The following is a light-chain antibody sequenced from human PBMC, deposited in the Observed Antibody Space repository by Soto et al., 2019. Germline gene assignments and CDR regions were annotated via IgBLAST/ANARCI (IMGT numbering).Light chain of an antibody. Sequence: QYALTQPASVSGSPGQSIAISWTGTSGDVGGYNYVSWYRQHPGKAPKLMIYEVSNRPSGVSTRFSGSKSGNTPSLPLSGLQADDEADYYCSSYTSTSTLSVFGTAPTLTVL. CDR2: EVS. J-gene: IGLJ1*01. CDR1: SGDVGGYNY. CDR3: SSYTSTSTLSV. V-gene: IGLV2-14*01.